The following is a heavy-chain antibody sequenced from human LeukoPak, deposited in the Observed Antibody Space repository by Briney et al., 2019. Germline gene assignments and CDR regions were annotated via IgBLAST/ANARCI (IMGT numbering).Heavy chain of an antibody. CDR3: AKGRGGYCSGGSCYSAADAFDI. CDR1: GFTFSNYA. Sequence: GGSLRLSCAAPGFTFSNYAMSWVRQAPGKGLEWVSTISGSGGSTYYADSVKGRFTISRDNSKNTLYLQMNSLRAEDMAVYHCAKGRGGYCSGGSCYSAADAFDIWGQGTMVTVSS. J-gene: IGHJ3*02. CDR2: ISGSGGST. D-gene: IGHD2-15*01. V-gene: IGHV3-23*01.